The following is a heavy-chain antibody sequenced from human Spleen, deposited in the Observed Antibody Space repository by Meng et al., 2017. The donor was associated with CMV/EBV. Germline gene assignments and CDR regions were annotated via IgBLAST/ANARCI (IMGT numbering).Heavy chain of an antibody. V-gene: IGHV3-21*01. CDR2: ISSSSSYI. CDR3: ARDLSPNFYYFDY. J-gene: IGHJ4*02. CDR1: GFTFSSYS. Sequence: GESLKISCAASGFTFSSYSMNWVRQAPGKGLEWVSSISSSSSYIYYADSVKGRSTISRDNAKNSLYLQMNSLRAEDTAVYYCARDLSPNFYYFDYWGQGTLVTVSS. D-gene: IGHD1-7*01.